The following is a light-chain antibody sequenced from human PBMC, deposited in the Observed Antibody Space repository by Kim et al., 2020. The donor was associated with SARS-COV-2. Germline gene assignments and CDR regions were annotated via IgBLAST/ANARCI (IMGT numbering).Light chain of an antibody. CDR3: QQYYSTPYS. CDR1: QPILYNPNNKNY. Sequence: RVTINCKSSQPILYNPNNKNYLAWYQQKPGQPPSLLIYWASTRESGVPDRFSGSGSETDFTLTISSLQAEDVAVYYCQQYYSTPYSFGQGTKLEI. V-gene: IGKV4-1*01. J-gene: IGKJ2*01. CDR2: WAS.